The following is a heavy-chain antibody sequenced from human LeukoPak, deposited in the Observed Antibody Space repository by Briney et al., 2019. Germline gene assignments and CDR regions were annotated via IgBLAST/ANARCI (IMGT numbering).Heavy chain of an antibody. V-gene: IGHV3-33*01. CDR1: GFTFSSYG. CDR2: MWYDGSNK. Sequence: PGRSLRLSCAASGFTFSSYGMPWVRQAPGKGLEWVAVMWYDGSNKYYADSVKGRFTISRDNSKNTLYLQMNSLSAEDTAVYYCARDRGYYDSSGGDYWGQGTLVTVSS. D-gene: IGHD3-22*01. CDR3: ARDRGYYDSSGGDY. J-gene: IGHJ4*02.